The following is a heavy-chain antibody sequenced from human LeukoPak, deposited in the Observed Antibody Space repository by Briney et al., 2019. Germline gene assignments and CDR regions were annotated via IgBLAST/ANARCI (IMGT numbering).Heavy chain of an antibody. CDR3: AREYSSSPGHDAFDI. J-gene: IGHJ3*02. V-gene: IGHV4-4*07. CDR1: GGSISSYY. Sequence: SETLSLTCTVSGGSISSYYWSWIRQPAGKGLEWIGRIYTSGSTNYNPSLKSRVTMSVDTSKNQFSLKLSSVTAADTAVYYCAREYSSSPGHDAFDIWGQGTMVTVSS. CDR2: IYTSGST. D-gene: IGHD6-6*01.